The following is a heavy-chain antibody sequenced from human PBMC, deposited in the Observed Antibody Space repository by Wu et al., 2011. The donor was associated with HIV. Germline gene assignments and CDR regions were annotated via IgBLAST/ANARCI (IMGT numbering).Heavy chain of an antibody. CDR1: GYTFSSSD. CDR2: INPNTGNT. CDR3: VRVSHYYDGSGYNDAFDI. D-gene: IGHD3-22*01. V-gene: IGHV1-8*03. Sequence: QVQLVQSGAEVKKPGASVKVSCKASGYTFSSSDINWVRQAPGQGLEWVGWINPNTGNTGYGERFQDRVTISTNTSITTAYMEVRRLGSEDTALYYCVRVSHYYDGSGYNDAFDIWGQGQWSPSLQ. J-gene: IGHJ3*02.